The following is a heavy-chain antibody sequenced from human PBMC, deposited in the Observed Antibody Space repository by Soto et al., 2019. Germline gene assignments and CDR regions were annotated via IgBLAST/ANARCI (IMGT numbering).Heavy chain of an antibody. CDR2: VYESGYT. V-gene: IGHV4-31*03. D-gene: IGHD5-18*01. J-gene: IGHJ5*02. Sequence: SETLSLTCTVSGASVSTGAYYWGWVRQRPGRGLEWIGYVYESGYTYYNMSLKSRLTISLDRSNNQFSLGLTSVTAADTAVYYCVRALRHTAIVYPWFDPWGQGTLVTVS. CDR1: GASVSTGAYY. CDR3: VRALRHTAIVYPWFDP.